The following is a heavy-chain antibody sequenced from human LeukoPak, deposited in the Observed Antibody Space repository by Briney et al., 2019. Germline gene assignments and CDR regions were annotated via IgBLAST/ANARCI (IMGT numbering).Heavy chain of an antibody. D-gene: IGHD3-22*01. CDR3: ARNYYDSSGYWGYGMDV. V-gene: IGHV4-59*01. CDR2: IYYSGST. Sequence: SETLSLTCTVSGDSISSYFWSWIRQPPGKGLEWIGYIYYSGSTNYNPSIKSRVTISVDTSKNQFSLKLSSVTAADTAVYYCARNYYDSSGYWGYGMDVWGQGTTVTVSS. J-gene: IGHJ6*02. CDR1: GDSISSYF.